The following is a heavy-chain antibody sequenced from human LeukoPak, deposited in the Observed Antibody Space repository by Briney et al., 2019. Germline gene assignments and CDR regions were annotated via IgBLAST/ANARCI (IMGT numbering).Heavy chain of an antibody. CDR1: GFTFSSYW. CDR2: INSDGSST. J-gene: IGHJ3*02. Sequence: GGSLRLSCAASGFTFSSYWMHWVRQAPGKGLVWVSRINSDGSSTSYADSVKGRFTISRDNAKNTLYLQMNSLRAEDTAVYYCARAEDHDAFDIWGQGTMVTVSS. CDR3: ARAEDHDAFDI. V-gene: IGHV3-74*01.